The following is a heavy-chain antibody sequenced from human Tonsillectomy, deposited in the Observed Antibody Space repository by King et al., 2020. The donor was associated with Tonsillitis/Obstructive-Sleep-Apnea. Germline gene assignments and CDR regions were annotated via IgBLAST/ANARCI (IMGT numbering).Heavy chain of an antibody. V-gene: IGHV2-5*02. CDR3: TRGTYDCDAFDI. J-gene: IGHJ3*02. D-gene: IGHD3-3*01. CDR1: GFSLSTGGVG. CDR2: IYWDDDK. Sequence: TLKESGPTLVEPTQTLTLTCTFSGFSLSTGGVGVGWIRQPPGKALEWLALIYWDDDKSYSPSLKSRLTITKDTSKNQVVLTMTNMDPVDTATYYCTRGTYDCDAFDIWGQGKMVTVSS.